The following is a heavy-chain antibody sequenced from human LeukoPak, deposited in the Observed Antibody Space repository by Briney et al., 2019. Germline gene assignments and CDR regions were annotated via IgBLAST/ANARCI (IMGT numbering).Heavy chain of an antibody. D-gene: IGHD3-10*01. CDR1: GFPFSSYG. CDR3: ARVQGRYFGSGSYLGVDH. CDR2: TWYDGSNK. J-gene: IGHJ4*02. Sequence: AGSLRLSCAASGFPFSSYGMHWVRQAPGKGLEWVAVTWYDGSNKYYADSVKDRFTIYRDNSKNTLYLQMNSQRAEDTAVYYCARVQGRYFGSGSYLGVDHWGQGTLVTVSS. V-gene: IGHV3-33*01.